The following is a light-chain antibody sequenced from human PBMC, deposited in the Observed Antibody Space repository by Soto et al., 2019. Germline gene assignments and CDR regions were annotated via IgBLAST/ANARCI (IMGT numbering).Light chain of an antibody. CDR2: SNN. V-gene: IGLV1-44*01. J-gene: IGLJ3*02. CDR3: AAWDDSLNGRV. CDR1: SSNIGSNS. Sequence: QPVLTQPPSASGTPGQRVTISCSGSSSNIGSNSVNWYQHLPGTAPKLLIFSNNRRPSGVPDRFSGSKSGTSASLAISGLQSEDEADYYCAAWDDSLNGRVFGGGTKLTVL.